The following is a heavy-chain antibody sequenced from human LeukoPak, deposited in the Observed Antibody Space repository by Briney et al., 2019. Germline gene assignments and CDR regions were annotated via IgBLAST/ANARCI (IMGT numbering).Heavy chain of an antibody. CDR3: ARFGPGGDYYYYYYMDV. Sequence: ASVKVSCKASGYTFTSYYMHWVRQAPGQGLEWMGIINPSGGSTSYAQKFQGRVTMTRNTSISTAYMELSSLRSEDTAVYYCARFGPGGDYYYYYYMDVWGKGTTVTISS. CDR1: GYTFTSYY. J-gene: IGHJ6*03. V-gene: IGHV1-46*01. D-gene: IGHD2-21*02. CDR2: INPSGGST.